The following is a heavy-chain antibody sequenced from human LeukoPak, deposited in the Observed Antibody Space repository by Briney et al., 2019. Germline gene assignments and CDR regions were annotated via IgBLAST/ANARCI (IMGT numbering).Heavy chain of an antibody. Sequence: GGSLRLSCAASGFTFSTYWMHWVRQTPGKGLEWVAVIWHDGSNQTYTDSVKGRFTISRDNSKNTLDLHMNSLRAEDTAVYYCARDRGPGGLAGTYYWGQGTLVTVSS. D-gene: IGHD6-19*01. CDR2: IWHDGSNQ. CDR3: ARDRGPGGLAGTYY. CDR1: GFTFSTYW. V-gene: IGHV3-33*08. J-gene: IGHJ4*02.